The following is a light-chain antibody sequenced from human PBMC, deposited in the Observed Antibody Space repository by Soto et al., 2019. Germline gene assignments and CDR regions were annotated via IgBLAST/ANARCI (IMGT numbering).Light chain of an antibody. J-gene: IGKJ1*01. V-gene: IGKV3-20*01. CDR3: QQYGSSPRT. CDR2: GAS. Sequence: EIVLTQSPGTLSLTPGERATLSCRASQSVSSSYLAWYQQKPGQAPRLRIYGASSRATGIPDRFSGSGSGTDFTLTISRLGPEDFAVYYCQQYGSSPRTFGQGTKVDI. CDR1: QSVSSSY.